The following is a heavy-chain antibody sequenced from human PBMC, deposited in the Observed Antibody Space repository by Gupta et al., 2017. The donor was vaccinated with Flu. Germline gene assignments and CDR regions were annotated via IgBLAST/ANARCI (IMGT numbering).Heavy chain of an antibody. D-gene: IGHD6-19*01. CDR3: AKDTDRSGWYYFDY. J-gene: IGHJ4*02. CDR1: GFTFSNYA. Sequence: VQVLESGGGLVQPGGSLRLSCAASGFTFSNYAMSWVRQAPGKGLEWVSGISGSGGSTNYADPVKGRFTISRDNSKNTLYLQMNSLRVEDTAVYYCAKDTDRSGWYYFDYWGQGTLVTVSS. CDR2: ISGSGGST. V-gene: IGHV3-23*01.